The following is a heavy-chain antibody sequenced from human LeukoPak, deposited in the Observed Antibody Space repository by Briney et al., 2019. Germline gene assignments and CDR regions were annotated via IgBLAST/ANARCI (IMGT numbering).Heavy chain of an antibody. Sequence: GRSLRLSCAASGFTFSSYGMHWVRQAPGKGLEWVAVIWYDGSNKYYADSVKGRFTISRDNSKNTLYLQMNSLRAEDTAVYYCARAGDRRKDAFDVWGQGTMVTVSS. D-gene: IGHD3-22*01. CDR1: GFTFSSYG. V-gene: IGHV3-33*01. CDR2: IWYDGSNK. CDR3: ARAGDRRKDAFDV. J-gene: IGHJ3*01.